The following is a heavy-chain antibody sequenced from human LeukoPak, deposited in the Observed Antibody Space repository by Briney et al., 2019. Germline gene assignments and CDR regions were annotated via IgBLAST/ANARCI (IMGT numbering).Heavy chain of an antibody. J-gene: IGHJ4*02. CDR3: ARRPRYCSSTSCAFDY. V-gene: IGHV4-38-2*01. CDR1: GYSISSGYY. Sequence: PSETLSLTCAVSGYSISSGYYWGWIRQPPGKGLEWIGSLYHSGSTYYNPSLKSRVTISVDTSKNQFSLKLSSVTAADTAVYYCARRPRYCSSTSCAFDYWGQGTLVTVSS. CDR2: LYHSGST. D-gene: IGHD2-2*01.